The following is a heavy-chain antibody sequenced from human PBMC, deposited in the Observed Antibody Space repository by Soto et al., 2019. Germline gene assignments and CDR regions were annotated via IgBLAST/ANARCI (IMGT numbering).Heavy chain of an antibody. CDR2: IYYSGST. V-gene: IGHV4-59*01. CDR1: GGSISSYY. J-gene: IGHJ4*02. CDR3: SRSGYDSSGSLYY. D-gene: IGHD3-22*01. Sequence: QVQLQESGPGLVKPSETLSLTCTVSGGSISSYYWSWIRQPPGKGLEWIGYIYYSGSTNYNPSLKSRVTISVDTSKNQFSLKLSSVTAADTAVYYCSRSGYDSSGSLYYWGQGTLVTVSS.